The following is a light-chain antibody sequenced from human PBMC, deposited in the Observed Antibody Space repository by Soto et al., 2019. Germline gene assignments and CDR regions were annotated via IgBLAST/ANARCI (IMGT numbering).Light chain of an antibody. Sequence: DIQMTQSPSSLSASVGDRVTITCQASQDISNYLNWYQQKPGKAPKLLIYDASNLKTGVPSRFSGDGSGTDFSFTISGLQPEDLGTYYCQQYDSFPYTFGQGTKLEMK. CDR2: DAS. J-gene: IGKJ2*01. CDR3: QQYDSFPYT. V-gene: IGKV1-33*01. CDR1: QDISNY.